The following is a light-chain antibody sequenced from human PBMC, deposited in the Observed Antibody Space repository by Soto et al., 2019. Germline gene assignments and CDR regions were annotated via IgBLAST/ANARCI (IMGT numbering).Light chain of an antibody. CDR2: EVS. CDR3: SSYAGSNNFV. CDR1: SSDVGGYNY. Sequence: QSALTQPPSASGCPGQSVTISCTGTSSDVGGYNYVSWYQQHPGKAPKLMIYEVSERPSGVPDRFSGSKSSNTASLTVSGLQAEDEADYYCSSYAGSNNFVFGTGTKVTV. V-gene: IGLV2-8*01. J-gene: IGLJ1*01.